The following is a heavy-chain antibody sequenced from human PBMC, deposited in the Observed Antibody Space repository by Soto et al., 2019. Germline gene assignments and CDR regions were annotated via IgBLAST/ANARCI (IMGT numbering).Heavy chain of an antibody. CDR2: FDPEDGET. CDR1: GYTLTELS. Sequence: ASVKVSCKXSGYTLTELSMHWVRQAPGKGLEWMGGFDPEDGETIYAQKFQGRVTMTEDTSTDTAYMELSSLRSEDTAVYYCATQIGVVATIGVFDYWGQGTLVTVSS. J-gene: IGHJ4*02. CDR3: ATQIGVVATIGVFDY. D-gene: IGHD5-12*01. V-gene: IGHV1-24*01.